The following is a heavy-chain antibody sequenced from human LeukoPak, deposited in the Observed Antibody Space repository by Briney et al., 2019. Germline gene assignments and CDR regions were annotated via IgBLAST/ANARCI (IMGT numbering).Heavy chain of an antibody. CDR2: INWNGGST. CDR3: ARGWWLPVDY. CDR1: GFTFDDYG. Sequence: GGSLRLSCAASGFTFDDYGMRWVRQAPGKGLEWVSGINWNGGSTGYADSVKGRFTITRDNAKNSLYLQMNSLRAEDTALYYCARGWWLPVDYWGQGTLVTVSS. J-gene: IGHJ4*02. V-gene: IGHV3-20*04. D-gene: IGHD5-12*01.